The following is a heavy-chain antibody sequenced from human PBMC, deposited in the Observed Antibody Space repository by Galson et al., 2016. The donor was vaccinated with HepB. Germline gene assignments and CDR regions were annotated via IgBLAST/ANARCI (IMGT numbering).Heavy chain of an antibody. Sequence: QSGAEVKEPGESLRISCQGSGYTFKNHWIAWVRQVPGKGLEWMGIIFAGDSDTRYSPSFQGRITLSVDKSITTAFLQWSGLQASDAATYYRAKSTTGFQAFDVWGRGTMVTVSS. CDR1: GYTFKNHW. V-gene: IGHV5-51*01. J-gene: IGHJ3*01. D-gene: IGHD3-9*01. CDR3: AKSTTGFQAFDV. CDR2: IFAGDSDT.